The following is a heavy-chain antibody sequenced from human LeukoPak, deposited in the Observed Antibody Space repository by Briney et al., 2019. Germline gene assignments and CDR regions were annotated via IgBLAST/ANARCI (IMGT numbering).Heavy chain of an antibody. D-gene: IGHD3-9*01. CDR1: GFPFSSYV. CDR3: ARDYDWAFDC. CDR2: INHNGEAI. J-gene: IGHJ4*02. Sequence: GGSLRLSCAASGFPFSSYVMSWVRQAPGKGLEWISYINHNGEAIYYPDFVKGRFTISRDNAKNSLYLQMNSLRDEDTAIYYCARDYDWAFDCWGQGTRVTVSS. V-gene: IGHV3-48*03.